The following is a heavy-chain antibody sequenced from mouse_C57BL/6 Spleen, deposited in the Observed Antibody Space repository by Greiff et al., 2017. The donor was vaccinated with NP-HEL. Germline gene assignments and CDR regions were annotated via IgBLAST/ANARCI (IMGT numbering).Heavy chain of an antibody. CDR2: ISSGGSYT. Sequence: EVQVVESGGDLVKPGGSLKLSCAASGFTFSSYGMSWVRQTPDKRLEWVATISSGGSYTYYPDSVKGRFTISRENAKNTLYLQMSSLKSEDTAMYYWARHDYDYDEVGWGQGASVTVSS. V-gene: IGHV5-6*01. CDR1: GFTFSSYG. J-gene: IGHJ4*01. D-gene: IGHD2-4*01. CDR3: ARHDYDYDEVG.